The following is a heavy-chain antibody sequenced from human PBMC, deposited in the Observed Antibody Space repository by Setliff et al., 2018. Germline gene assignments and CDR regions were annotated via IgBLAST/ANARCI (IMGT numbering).Heavy chain of an antibody. Sequence: ASVKVSCKASGYTFTSYGFSWVRQAPGQGLEWMGWVSVYNGKTKYAQKFQGRVTMATDTSTRTAYMEVTSLRSDDTAVYYCATEKFPGDWGDYWGQGTLVTVSS. CDR3: ATEKFPGDWGDY. CDR2: VSVYNGKT. CDR1: GYTFTSYG. V-gene: IGHV1-18*01. J-gene: IGHJ4*02. D-gene: IGHD2-21*01.